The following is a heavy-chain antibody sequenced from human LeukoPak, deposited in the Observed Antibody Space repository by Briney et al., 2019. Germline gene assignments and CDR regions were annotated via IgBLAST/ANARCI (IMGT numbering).Heavy chain of an antibody. D-gene: IGHD6-6*01. CDR2: IKQDGSEK. CDR3: ARDLGLGIAALAYYFVY. J-gene: IGHJ4*02. Sequence: GGSLRLSCAASGFTFSSYCMSWFRQAPGKGLEWVANIKQDGSEKYYVDSVKGRFTISRDNAKNSLYLQMNSLRAEDTAVYYCARDLGLGIAALAYYFVYWGQGTLVTVSS. V-gene: IGHV3-7*05. CDR1: GFTFSSYC.